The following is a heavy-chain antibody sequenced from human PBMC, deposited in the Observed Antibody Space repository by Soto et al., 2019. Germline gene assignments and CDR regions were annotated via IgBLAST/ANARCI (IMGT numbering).Heavy chain of an antibody. D-gene: IGHD4-17*01. Sequence: GGSLRPHFAPSGFSFCSYYMIWVRQAPGKGLEWVSAISGSGGSTYYADSVKGRFTISRDNSKNWLYLQMNSLRAEDTAVYYCAKVYGDTPFDYWGQGTLVTVSS. V-gene: IGHV3-23*01. CDR1: GFSFCSYY. CDR2: ISGSGGST. CDR3: AKVYGDTPFDY. J-gene: IGHJ4*02.